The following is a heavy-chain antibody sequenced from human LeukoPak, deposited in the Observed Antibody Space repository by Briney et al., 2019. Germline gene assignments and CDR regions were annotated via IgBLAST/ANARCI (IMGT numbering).Heavy chain of an antibody. Sequence: GESLKISCKGSGYSFTSYWIGWVRQMPGKGREWMGIIYPSDSDTRYSPSFQGQVTISADKSINTAYLQWSSLKASDTAMYYCARLEYSRFIDYWGQGTLVTVSS. D-gene: IGHD6-6*01. J-gene: IGHJ4*02. CDR1: GYSFTSYW. CDR3: ARLEYSRFIDY. CDR2: IYPSDSDT. V-gene: IGHV5-51*01.